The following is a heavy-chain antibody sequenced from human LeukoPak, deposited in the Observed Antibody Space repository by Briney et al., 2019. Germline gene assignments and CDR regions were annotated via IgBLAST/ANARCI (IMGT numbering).Heavy chain of an antibody. Sequence: PSQTPSLTCTVSGGSISSGGYSWSWIRQFPGKGLEWIGYIYFTGITYYNPSLKSRATFSVDTSENEFSLSLRSVTAADTAAYYCAREGCSGGSCYGTVGIDHWGQGTLVTVSS. J-gene: IGHJ4*02. D-gene: IGHD2-15*01. V-gene: IGHV4-31*03. CDR2: IYFTGIT. CDR1: GGSISSGGYS. CDR3: AREGCSGGSCYGTVGIDH.